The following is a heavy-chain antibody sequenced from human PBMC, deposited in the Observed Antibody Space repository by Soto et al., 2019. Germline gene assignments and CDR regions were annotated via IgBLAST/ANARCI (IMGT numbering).Heavy chain of an antibody. V-gene: IGHV4-39*01. CDR3: ARHGSY. Sequence: SETLSLTCTVSGVSISNTSYYWGWIRQPPGKGLEWSGTIYFSGSTFCNPSLKSRLTISVDTSKNQFSLRLSSVTAADAAVYYCARHGSYWGQGTLVTVSS. J-gene: IGHJ4*02. CDR2: IYFSGST. CDR1: GVSISNTSYY.